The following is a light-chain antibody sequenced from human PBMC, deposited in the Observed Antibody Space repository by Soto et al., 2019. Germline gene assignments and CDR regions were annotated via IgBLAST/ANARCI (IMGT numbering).Light chain of an antibody. CDR3: QQFDNLPLT. CDR2: DAS. CDR1: RDINIY. J-gene: IGKJ4*01. Sequence: DIHMTQSPSSLSASIGDSVTISCQASRDINIYLNWYQQKPGTAPKLLIYDASNLQTGVPSRFSASGSGTRFTFTITSLLPEDIATYFCQQFDNLPLTFGGGTKVEIK. V-gene: IGKV1-33*01.